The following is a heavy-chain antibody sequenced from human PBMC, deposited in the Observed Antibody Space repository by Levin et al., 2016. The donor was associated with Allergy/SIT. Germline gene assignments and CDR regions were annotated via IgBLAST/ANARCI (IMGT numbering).Heavy chain of an antibody. V-gene: IGHV4-34*01. CDR2: IYYSGST. CDR1: GGSFSGYY. Sequence: SETLSLTCAVYGGSFSGYYWSWIRQPPGKGLEWIGSIYYSGSTYYNPSLKSRVTISVDTSKNQFSLKLSSVTAADTAVYYCARRATYYDFWSGPYYFDYWGQGTLVTVSS. D-gene: IGHD3-3*01. J-gene: IGHJ4*02. CDR3: ARRATYYDFWSGPYYFDY.